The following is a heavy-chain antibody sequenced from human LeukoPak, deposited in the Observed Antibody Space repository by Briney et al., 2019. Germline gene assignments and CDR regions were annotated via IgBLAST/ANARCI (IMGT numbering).Heavy chain of an antibody. CDR3: AREMITFGGVIVPGAEDY. D-gene: IGHD3-16*02. CDR1: GGTFSSYA. V-gene: IGHV1-69*05. Sequence: SVKVSCKASGGTFSSYAISWVRQAPGQGLEWMGGIIPIFGTANYAQKFQGRVTITTDESTSTAYMELSSLRSEDTAVYYCAREMITFGGVIVPGAEDYWGQGTPVTVSS. CDR2: IIPIFGTA. J-gene: IGHJ4*02.